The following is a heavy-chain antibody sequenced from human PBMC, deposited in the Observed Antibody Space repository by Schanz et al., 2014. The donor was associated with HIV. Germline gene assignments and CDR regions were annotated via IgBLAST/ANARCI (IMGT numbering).Heavy chain of an antibody. V-gene: IGHV3-33*01. J-gene: IGHJ4*02. CDR2: TWYDGSNK. D-gene: IGHD2-15*01. Sequence: QVQLVESGGGVVQPGRSLRLSCAASGFTFRSYGMHWVRQAPGKGLEWVAVTWYDGSNKYYADSVKGRFTVSRDNSNNKLFLQMNSLRADDTGVYYCARDLGYCGGGSCSWGQGTLVTVSS. CDR3: ARDLGYCGGGSCS. CDR1: GFTFRSYG.